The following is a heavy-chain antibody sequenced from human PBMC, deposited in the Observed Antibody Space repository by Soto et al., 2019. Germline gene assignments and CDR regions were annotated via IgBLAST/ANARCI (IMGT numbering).Heavy chain of an antibody. CDR2: IWHDGSST. CDR1: GVTFNNFV. CDR3: AIRASYYDSSGYFDY. V-gene: IGHV3-33*03. D-gene: IGHD3-22*01. J-gene: IGHJ4*02. Sequence: GGSMRLSWAAAGVTFNNFVMHWVRQAPGKGLEWVALIWHDGSSTSYADSVKGRFTISRDNAKNTLYLQMNSLRAEDTAVYYCAIRASYYDSSGYFDYWGQGTLVTVSS.